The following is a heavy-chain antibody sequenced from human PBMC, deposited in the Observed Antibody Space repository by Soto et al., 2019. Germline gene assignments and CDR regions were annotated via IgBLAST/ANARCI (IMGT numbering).Heavy chain of an antibody. J-gene: IGHJ6*03. CDR3: ARLENYYYYYMDV. V-gene: IGHV3-53*04. CDR1: GFTVSSNY. Sequence: GGSLRLSCAASGFTVSSNYMSWVRQAPGKGLEWVSVIYSGGSTYYADSGKGRFTISRHNSKNTLYLQMNSLRAEDTAVYYCARLENYYYYYMDVWGKGTTVTVSS. D-gene: IGHD1-1*01. CDR2: IYSGGST.